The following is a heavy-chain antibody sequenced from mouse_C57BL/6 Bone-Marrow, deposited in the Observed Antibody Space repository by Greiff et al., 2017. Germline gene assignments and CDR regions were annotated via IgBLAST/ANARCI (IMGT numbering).Heavy chain of an antibody. CDR3: AFDGPYAMDY. CDR2: IYPRSGNT. D-gene: IGHD1-1*01. V-gene: IGHV1-81*01. Sequence: QVQLQQSGAELARPGASVKLSCKASGYTFTSYGISWVKQRPGQGLEWIGEIYPRSGNTYYNEKFKGKATLTADKSSSTAYMELRSLTSEDSAVYYCAFDGPYAMDYWGQGTSVTVSS. CDR1: GYTFTSYG. J-gene: IGHJ4*01.